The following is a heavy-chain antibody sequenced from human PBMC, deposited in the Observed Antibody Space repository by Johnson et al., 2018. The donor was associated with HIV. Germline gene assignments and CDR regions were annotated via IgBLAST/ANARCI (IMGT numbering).Heavy chain of an antibody. CDR2: LFSGGSI. J-gene: IGHJ3*01. Sequence: VQLVESGGGLVQPGGSLRLSCAASGFTFSTYSMHWVRQTPGKGLEWVSVLFSGGSIYFADSVKARFTISRDNSKNTLYLQMNSLRAEDTAVYYCARACRDGYTCDAFDVWGQGTRVTVSS. CDR3: ARACRDGYTCDAFDV. CDR1: GFTFSTYS. D-gene: IGHD5-24*01. V-gene: IGHV3-66*01.